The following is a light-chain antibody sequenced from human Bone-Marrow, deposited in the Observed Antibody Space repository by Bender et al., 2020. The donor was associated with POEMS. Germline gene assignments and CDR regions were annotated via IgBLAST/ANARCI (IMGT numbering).Light chain of an antibody. V-gene: IGLV3-10*01. J-gene: IGLJ2*01. CDR2: KDS. CDR1: ALPKEF. Sequence: YELTQPPSVSVSPGQTARITCSGDALPKEFAFWYQQKPGQAPVLVISKDSERPLGIPERFSGSKSGTVATLTISGAQVEDEGDYYCYSTDSSGNQRVFGGGTKLTVL. CDR3: YSTDSSGNQRV.